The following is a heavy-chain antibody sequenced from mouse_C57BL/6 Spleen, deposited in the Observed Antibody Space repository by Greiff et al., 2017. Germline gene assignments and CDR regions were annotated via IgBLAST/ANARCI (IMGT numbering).Heavy chain of an antibody. CDR1: GFTFSDYG. CDR2: ISSGSSTI. D-gene: IGHD2-5*01. Sequence: EVKLMESGGGLVKPGGSLKLSCAASGFTFSDYGMHWVRQAPEKGLEWVAYISSGSSTIYYADTVKGRFTISRDNAKNTLFLQMTSLRSEDTAMYYCASGYSNPYYFDYWGQGTTLTVSS. J-gene: IGHJ2*01. CDR3: ASGYSNPYYFDY. V-gene: IGHV5-17*01.